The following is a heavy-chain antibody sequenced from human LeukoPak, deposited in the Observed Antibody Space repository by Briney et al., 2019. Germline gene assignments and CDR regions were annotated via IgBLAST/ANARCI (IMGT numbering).Heavy chain of an antibody. CDR1: GYSISNGYF. V-gene: IGHV4-38-2*02. J-gene: IGHJ3*02. Sequence: PSETLSLTCTVSGYSISNGYFWGWIRPPPGKGLEWIGNIYRTGTIFYNPSLQSRVSISVDTSKNTFSLKLRSVTAADTAVYYCARDGYNPVAFDIWGQGTVVTVSS. D-gene: IGHD5-24*01. CDR2: IYRTGTI. CDR3: ARDGYNPVAFDI.